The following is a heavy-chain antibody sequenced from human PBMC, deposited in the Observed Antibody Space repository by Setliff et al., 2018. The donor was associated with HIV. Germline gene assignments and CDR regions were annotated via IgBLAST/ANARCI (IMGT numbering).Heavy chain of an antibody. Sequence: SETLSLTCAVYGGSFSGYYCWSWIRQSPGERLEWIGDITHRGSAEYSPSFRSRVTISVDTSKNQFSLKLKSVTAADTAVYYCATFDYSDSSGFYDGGGQGGQGTLVTVSS. D-gene: IGHD3-22*01. CDR2: ITHRGSA. CDR3: ATFDYSDSSGFYDGGGQ. J-gene: IGHJ4*02. V-gene: IGHV4-34*01. CDR1: GGSFSGYY.